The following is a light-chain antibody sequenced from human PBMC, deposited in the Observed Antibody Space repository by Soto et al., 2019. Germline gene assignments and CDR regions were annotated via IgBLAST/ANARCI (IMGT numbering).Light chain of an antibody. J-gene: IGKJ5*01. V-gene: IGKV1-39*01. CDR1: QSISTY. Sequence: DIQMTQSPSSLSASVGKIVTFTWRASQSISTYLNWYQKXPRKAPXLLIYDASRLQSGVPSRFSGSGGGAEFTLSTSRMEPEDFVVYYCQQYGRSPPITFGQGTRLENK. CDR2: DAS. CDR3: QQYGRSPPIT.